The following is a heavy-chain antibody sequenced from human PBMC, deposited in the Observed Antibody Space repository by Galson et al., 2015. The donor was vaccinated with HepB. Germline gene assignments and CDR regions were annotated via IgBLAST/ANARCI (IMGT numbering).Heavy chain of an antibody. V-gene: IGHV2-70*11. J-gene: IGHJ6*03. CDR1: GFSLTTTGMC. CDR2: LDWDDDT. D-gene: IGHD3-10*01. CDR3: ARVVRVRGIIPNYFYYYMDV. Sequence: PALVRPPQTLTVTCAFSGFSLTTTGMCVSWLRQLPGQAPAWLASLDWDDDTYYNTSLQTRFTISKDTFKTQVVLTLTNVDHVDTASYYCARVVRVRGIIPNYFYYYMDVWGTGASVTVS.